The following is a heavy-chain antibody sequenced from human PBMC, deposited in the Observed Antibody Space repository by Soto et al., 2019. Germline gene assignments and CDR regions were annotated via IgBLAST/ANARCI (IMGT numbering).Heavy chain of an antibody. CDR1: GFTFSSYS. CDR3: ARYGDYSTDY. CDR2: ISSSSSTI. V-gene: IGHV3-48*01. Sequence: GSLRLSCAASGFTFSSYSMNWVRQAPGKGLEWVSYISSSSSTIYYADSVKGRFTISRDNAKNSLYLQMNSLRAEDTAVYYCARYGDYSTDYWGQGTLVTVSS. J-gene: IGHJ4*02. D-gene: IGHD4-17*01.